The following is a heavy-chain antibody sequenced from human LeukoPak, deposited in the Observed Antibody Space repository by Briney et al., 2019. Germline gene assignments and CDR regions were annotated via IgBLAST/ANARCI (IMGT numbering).Heavy chain of an antibody. CDR1: GGSISSSSYY. V-gene: IGHV4-39*07. J-gene: IGHJ4*02. CDR2: IYYSGST. D-gene: IGHD3-10*01. CDR3: ARGGAWGSGYFDY. Sequence: SETLSLTCTVSGGSISSSSYYWGWIRQPPGKGLEWMGSIYYSGSTYYNPSLKSRVTMSVDTSKKQFSLKLSSVTAADTAVYYCARGGAWGSGYFDYWGQGTLVTVSS.